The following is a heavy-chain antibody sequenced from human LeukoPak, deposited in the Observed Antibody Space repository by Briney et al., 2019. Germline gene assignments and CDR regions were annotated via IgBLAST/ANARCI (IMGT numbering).Heavy chain of an antibody. Sequence: SETLSLTCTVSGGSISSYNWSWIRQPPGRGLEWVGYTSYSGGTDYNPSLRSRVTLSVDTSKNQVSLKLSSLTAADTAVYYCGRGTSYDTFTGYTYWYFDLWGRGTLVTVSS. CDR1: GGSISSYN. D-gene: IGHD3-9*01. J-gene: IGHJ2*01. V-gene: IGHV4-59*01. CDR3: GRGTSYDTFTGYTYWYFDL. CDR2: TSYSGGT.